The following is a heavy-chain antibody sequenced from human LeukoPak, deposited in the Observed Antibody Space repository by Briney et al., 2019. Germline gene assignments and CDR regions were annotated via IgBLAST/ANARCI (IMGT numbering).Heavy chain of an antibody. Sequence: SVKVSCKASGGTFSSYAISWVRQAPGQGLEWMGGIIPIFGTANYAQKLQGRVTMTTDTSTSTAYMELRSLRSDDSAVYYCARGAYDSSGYYLWDYWGQGTLVTVSS. J-gene: IGHJ4*02. CDR3: ARGAYDSSGYYLWDY. V-gene: IGHV1-69*05. D-gene: IGHD3-22*01. CDR2: IIPIFGTA. CDR1: GGTFSSYA.